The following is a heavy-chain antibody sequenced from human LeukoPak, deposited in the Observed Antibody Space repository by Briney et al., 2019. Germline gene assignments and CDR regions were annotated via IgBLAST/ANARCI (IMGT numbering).Heavy chain of an antibody. D-gene: IGHD3-3*01. Sequence: PGGSLRLSCAASGFTFSSYSMNWVRQAPGKGLEWVSYISSSGSTIYYADSVKGRFTISRDNAKNSLYLQMNSLRAEDTAVYYCARDMYYDFWSGYKGFDYWGQGTLVTVSS. V-gene: IGHV3-48*04. CDR2: ISSSGSTI. J-gene: IGHJ4*02. CDR1: GFTFSSYS. CDR3: ARDMYYDFWSGYKGFDY.